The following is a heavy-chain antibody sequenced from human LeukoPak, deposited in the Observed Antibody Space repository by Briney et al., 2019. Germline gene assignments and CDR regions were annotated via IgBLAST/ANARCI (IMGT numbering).Heavy chain of an antibody. V-gene: IGHV4-59*01. CDR3: AGATSTSLGFRYFDY. D-gene: IGHD3-3*02. CDR1: GGSISGYY. CDR2: GYYTGST. J-gene: IGHJ4*02. Sequence: PSETLSLTCAVSGGSISGYYWNWIRQPPGTGLEWSGHGYYTGSTNYNPSLKSRVTISLDTSENQFSLRLNSVTAADAAVYYCAGATSTSLGFRYFDYWGQGALVTVSS.